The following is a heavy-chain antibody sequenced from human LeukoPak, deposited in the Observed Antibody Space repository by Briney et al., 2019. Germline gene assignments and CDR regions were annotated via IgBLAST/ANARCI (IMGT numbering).Heavy chain of an antibody. CDR3: ARVVRYFDWLAEAFDI. Sequence: SVKVSCKASGGTFSIYAISWVRQAPGQGLEWMGGIIPIFGTANYAQKFQGRVTITADKSTSTAYMELSSLRSEDTDVYYCARVVRYFDWLAEAFDIWGKGTMVTVSS. CDR1: GGTFSIYA. J-gene: IGHJ3*02. CDR2: IIPIFGTA. D-gene: IGHD3-9*01. V-gene: IGHV1-69*06.